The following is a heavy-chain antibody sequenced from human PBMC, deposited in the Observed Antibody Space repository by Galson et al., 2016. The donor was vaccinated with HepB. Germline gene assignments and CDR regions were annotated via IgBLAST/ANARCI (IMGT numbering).Heavy chain of an antibody. J-gene: IGHJ6*02. CDR3: ARHLLVWFGELARVVDEYYYYGMDV. CDR2: IIPVFYTT. D-gene: IGHD3-10*01. Sequence: SVKVSCKASRGTFTNYTISWVRQAPGQGLEWMGGIIPVFYTTNYAQKFQGRVTITADKSTSTVYLELSSLRCADTAVYYCARHLLVWFGELARVVDEYYYYGMDVWGQGTTVTVSS. CDR1: RGTFTNYT. V-gene: IGHV1-69*06.